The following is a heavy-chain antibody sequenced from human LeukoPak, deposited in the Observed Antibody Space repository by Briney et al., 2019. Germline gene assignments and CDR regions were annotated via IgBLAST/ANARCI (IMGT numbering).Heavy chain of an antibody. J-gene: IGHJ4*02. CDR1: GFTFSNAW. CDR3: TTGDPMVRGVLDY. V-gene: IGHV3-15*01. Sequence: PGGSLRLSCAASGFTFSNAWMSWVRQAPGKGLEWVGRIKSKTDGGTTDYAAPVKGRLTISRDDSKNTLYLQMNSLKTEDTAVYYCTTGDPMVRGVLDYWGQGTLVTVSS. D-gene: IGHD3-10*01. CDR2: IKSKTDGGTT.